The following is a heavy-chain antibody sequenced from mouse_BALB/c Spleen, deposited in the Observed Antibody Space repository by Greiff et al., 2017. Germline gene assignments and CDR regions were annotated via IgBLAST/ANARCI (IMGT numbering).Heavy chain of an antibody. J-gene: IGHJ2*01. CDR2: IWSGGST. CDR1: GFSLTSYG. CDR3: ARNGHYYGSSYDY. Sequence: VQLVESGPGLVQPSQSLSITCTVSGFSLTSYGVHWVRQSPGKGLEWLGVIWSGGSTDYNAAFISRLSISKDNSKSQVFFKMNSLQANDTAIYYCARNGHYYGSSYDYWGQGTTLTVSS. V-gene: IGHV2-2*02. D-gene: IGHD1-1*01.